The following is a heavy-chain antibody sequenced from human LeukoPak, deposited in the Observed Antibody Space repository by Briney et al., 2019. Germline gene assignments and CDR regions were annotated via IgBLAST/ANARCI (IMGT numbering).Heavy chain of an antibody. CDR1: GGSFSGYY. Sequence: SETLSLTCAVYGGSFSGYYWSWIRQPPGKGLEWIGEINHSGSTNYNPSLKSRVTISVDTSKNQFSLKLSSVTAADTAVYYCARADGSGSYYFSFWGQGTLVTVSS. CDR3: ARADGSGSYYFSF. D-gene: IGHD3-10*01. V-gene: IGHV4-34*01. J-gene: IGHJ4*02. CDR2: INHSGST.